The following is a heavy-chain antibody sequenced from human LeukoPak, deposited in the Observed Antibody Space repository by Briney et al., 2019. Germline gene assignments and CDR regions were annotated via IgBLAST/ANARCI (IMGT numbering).Heavy chain of an antibody. CDR1: GFTFGDYA. CDR2: IRSKAYGGTT. V-gene: IGHV3-49*03. CDR3: TRKARYYYDSSGYHYYFDY. Sequence: PGGSLRLSCTASGFTFGDYAMSWFRQAPGKGLEWVGFIRSKAYGGTTEYAASVKGRFTISRDDSKSIAYLQMNSLKTEDTAVYYCTRKARYYYDSSGYHYYFDYWGQGTLVTVSS. D-gene: IGHD3-22*01. J-gene: IGHJ4*02.